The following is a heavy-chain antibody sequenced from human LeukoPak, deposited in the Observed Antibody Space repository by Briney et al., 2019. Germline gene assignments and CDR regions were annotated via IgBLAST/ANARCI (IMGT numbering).Heavy chain of an antibody. CDR1: GGSISSYY. Sequence: SETLSLTCTVSGGSISSYYWSWIRQPAGKGLEWIGRIYSTGSTNYNPPLKSRVTMSVDTSKNQFSLRLRSVAAADTAVYYCARQIASAGTAGFDFWGQGALVTVSS. V-gene: IGHV4-4*07. CDR2: IYSTGST. CDR3: ARQIASAGTAGFDF. D-gene: IGHD6-13*01. J-gene: IGHJ4*02.